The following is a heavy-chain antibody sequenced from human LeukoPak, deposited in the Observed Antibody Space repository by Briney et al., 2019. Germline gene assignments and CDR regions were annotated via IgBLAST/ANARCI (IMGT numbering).Heavy chain of an antibody. CDR3: TRGGYYDSSGKDYDY. CDR1: GFTFGDYA. V-gene: IGHV3-49*03. J-gene: IGHJ4*02. CDR2: IRSKAYGGTT. D-gene: IGHD3-22*01. Sequence: GGSLRLSCTASGFTFGDYAMSWFRQAPGKGLEWVGFIRSKAYGGTTEYAASVKGKFTISRDDSKSIAYLQMNSLKTEDTAVYYCTRGGYYDSSGKDYDYWGQGTLVTVSS.